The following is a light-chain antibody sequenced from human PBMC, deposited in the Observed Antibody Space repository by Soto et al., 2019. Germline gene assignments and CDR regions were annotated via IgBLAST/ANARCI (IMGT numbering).Light chain of an antibody. Sequence: IQMTQSPSSLSASVGDRVTITCQESQDISNYLNWYQQKPGKAPKLLIYDASNLETGVPSRFSGSGSGTDFTFTISSLQPEDIATYYCQQYDNLPLTFGGGTKVEIK. CDR3: QQYDNLPLT. J-gene: IGKJ4*01. CDR1: QDISNY. CDR2: DAS. V-gene: IGKV1-33*01.